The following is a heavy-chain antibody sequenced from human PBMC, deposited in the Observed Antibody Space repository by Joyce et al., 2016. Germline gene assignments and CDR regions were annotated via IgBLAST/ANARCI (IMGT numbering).Heavy chain of an antibody. CDR1: GFTFSNYG. CDR3: AGGILTGYFDY. V-gene: IGHV3-30*03. CDR2: ISYDGSNK. D-gene: IGHD3-9*01. Sequence: QGKLVESGGGVVQPGRSLRLSCAASGFTFSNYGMHWVRQAPGKGLEWVAVISYDGSNKHYGDSVKGRFTISRDNSKNTLYLQMNSLRAEDTAVYYCAGGILTGYFDYWGQGTLVTVSS. J-gene: IGHJ4*02.